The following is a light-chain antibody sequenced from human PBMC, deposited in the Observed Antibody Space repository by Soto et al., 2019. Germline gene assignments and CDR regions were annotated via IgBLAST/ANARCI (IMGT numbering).Light chain of an antibody. Sequence: QSVLTQPASVSGTPGQSITISCSGTSSDIGSYNLVSWYQLHPGKAPKLLIFEVRRLPSGVSSRFSGSKSGNTASLTISGLQAEEGAKYYCPSHAGTDVLVLLGGGTKLTVL. CDR1: SSDIGSYNL. CDR3: PSHAGTDVLVL. V-gene: IGLV2-23*02. J-gene: IGLJ3*02. CDR2: EVR.